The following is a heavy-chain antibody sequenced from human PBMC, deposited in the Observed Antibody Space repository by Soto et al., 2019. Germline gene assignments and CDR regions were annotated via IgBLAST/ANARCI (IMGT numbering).Heavy chain of an antibody. Sequence: ASVKVSCKASGYTFTSYAMHWVRQAPGQRLEWMGWINAGNGNIKYSQKFQGWVTMTRDTSISTAYMELSRLRSDDTAVYYCARGAAAGTHYYYYGMDVWGQGTTVTVSS. CDR1: GYTFTSYA. D-gene: IGHD6-13*01. CDR3: ARGAAAGTHYYYYGMDV. J-gene: IGHJ6*02. CDR2: INAGNGNI. V-gene: IGHV1-3*01.